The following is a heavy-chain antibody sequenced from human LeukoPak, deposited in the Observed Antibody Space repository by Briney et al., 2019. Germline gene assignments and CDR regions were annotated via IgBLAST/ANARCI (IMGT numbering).Heavy chain of an antibody. CDR2: IYNSGST. J-gene: IGHJ6*03. CDR3: ARGTADSSSWYGYYYYYYMDV. Sequence: SETLSLTCTVSGGSISTYYWNWIRQTPGKGLEWIGYIYNSGSTNYNPSLKSRVTISADTSKNQFSLQLNSVTPEDTAVYYCARGTADSSSWYGYYYYYYMDVWGKGTTVTVSS. V-gene: IGHV4-59*12. D-gene: IGHD6-13*01. CDR1: GGSISTYY.